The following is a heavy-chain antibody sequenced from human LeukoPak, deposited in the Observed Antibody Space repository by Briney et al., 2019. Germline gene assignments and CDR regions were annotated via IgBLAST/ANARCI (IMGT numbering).Heavy chain of an antibody. J-gene: IGHJ6*03. Sequence: SETLSLTCSGSNYSICNSLYVGWLRQPPGKGLEWIGSIYRSGSTFYNPSLKSRVTISLDTSKNQFSLKLSSVTAEDTSVYFCARGAYGYYMDVWGKGTTVTVSS. CDR2: IYRSGST. CDR1: NYSICNSLY. V-gene: IGHV4-38-2*02. D-gene: IGHD4-17*01. CDR3: ARGAYGYYMDV.